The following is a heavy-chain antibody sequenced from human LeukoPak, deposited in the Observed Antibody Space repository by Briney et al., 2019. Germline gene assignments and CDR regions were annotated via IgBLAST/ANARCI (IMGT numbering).Heavy chain of an antibody. D-gene: IGHD5-18*01. CDR3: ASRGAQEPYGYYY. CDR2: IIPIFGTA. Sequence: ASVKVPCKAPGGTFSSYAISWVRQAPGQGLEWMGGIIPIFGTANYAQKFQGRVTITADESTSTAYMELSSLRSEDTAVYYCASRGAQEPYGYYYWGQGTLVTVSS. CDR1: GGTFSSYA. V-gene: IGHV1-69*13. J-gene: IGHJ4*02.